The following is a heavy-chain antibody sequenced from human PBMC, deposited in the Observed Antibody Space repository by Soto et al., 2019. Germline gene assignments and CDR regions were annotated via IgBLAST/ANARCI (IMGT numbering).Heavy chain of an antibody. CDR1: GYSFTSYW. CDR3: ARLLGSGIVVVPAARTSYYGMDV. J-gene: IGHJ6*02. Sequence: GESLKISCKGPGYSFTSYWIGWVRQMPGKGLEWMGIIYPGDSDTRYSPSFQGQVTISADKSISTAYLQWSSLKASDTAMYYCARLLGSGIVVVPAARTSYYGMDVWGQGTTVTVSS. CDR2: IYPGDSDT. D-gene: IGHD2-2*01. V-gene: IGHV5-51*01.